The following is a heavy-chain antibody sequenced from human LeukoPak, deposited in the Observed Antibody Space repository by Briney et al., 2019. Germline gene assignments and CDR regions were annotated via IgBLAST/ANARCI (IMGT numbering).Heavy chain of an antibody. CDR3: ARLVIAATPFYYYGVDV. CDR1: GGSISSSSYY. Sequence: SETLSLTCAVSGGSISSSSYYWGWIRPPPGKGLEWIGSIYYSGSTYYNPSLESRVTISVDTSKNQFSLKLSSVTAADTAVYYCARLVIAATPFYYYGVDVWGQGTTVTVSS. D-gene: IGHD2-15*01. J-gene: IGHJ6*02. V-gene: IGHV4-39*01. CDR2: IYYSGST.